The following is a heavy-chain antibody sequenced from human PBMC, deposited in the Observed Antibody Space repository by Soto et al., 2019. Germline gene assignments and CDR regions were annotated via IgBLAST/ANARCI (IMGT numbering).Heavy chain of an antibody. J-gene: IGHJ4*02. V-gene: IGHV1-69*06. CDR2: IIPIFGTA. D-gene: IGHD2-2*01. Sequence: SVKVSCKASGGIFSSYAISWVRQAPGQGLEWMGGIIPIFGTANYAQKFQGRVTITADKSTSTAYMELSSLRSEDTAVYYCARGVIGYCSSTSCYRGAFDYWGQGTLVTVSS. CDR3: ARGVIGYCSSTSCYRGAFDY. CDR1: GGIFSSYA.